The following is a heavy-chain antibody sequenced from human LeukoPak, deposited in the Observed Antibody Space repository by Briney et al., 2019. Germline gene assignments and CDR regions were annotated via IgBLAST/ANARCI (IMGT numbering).Heavy chain of an antibody. CDR2: ISSSSSYI. Sequence: PGGSLRLSCAASGFTFSSYGMSWVRQAPGKGLEWVSSISSSSSYIYYADSVKGRFTISRDNAKNSLYLKMHSLRAEDTAVYYCSVGATFDYWGQGTLVTVSS. J-gene: IGHJ4*02. V-gene: IGHV3-21*01. D-gene: IGHD1-26*01. CDR3: SVGATFDY. CDR1: GFTFSSYG.